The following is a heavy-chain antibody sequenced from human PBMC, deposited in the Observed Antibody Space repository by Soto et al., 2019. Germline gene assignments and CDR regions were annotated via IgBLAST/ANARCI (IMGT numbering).Heavy chain of an antibody. CDR2: IRTYNGDT. CDR3: GRTLGYRIED. D-gene: IGHD6-13*01. CDR1: GYTFLSYD. V-gene: IGHV1-18*01. Sequence: ASVKVSCKTYGYTFLSYDITWVRQAPGQGLEWVGKIRTYNGDTDYGRRLQGRLTMSTDTSTNTAYMELRSLRSDDTAIYYCGRTLGYRIEDWGPGTLVTVSS. J-gene: IGHJ4*02.